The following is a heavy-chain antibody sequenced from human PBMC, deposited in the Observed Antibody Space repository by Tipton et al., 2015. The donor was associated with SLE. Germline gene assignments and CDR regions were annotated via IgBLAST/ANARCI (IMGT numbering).Heavy chain of an antibody. J-gene: IGHJ4*02. CDR2: ISRSRSTI. Sequence: LRLSCAASGFTFSSYSMNWVRQAPGKGLEWVSYISRSRSTIYYADSVKGRFTISRDNAKNSLYLQMNSLRAEDTAVYYCARDLDSSLGYWGQGTLVTVSS. V-gene: IGHV3-48*01. D-gene: IGHD6-6*01. CDR1: GFTFSSYS. CDR3: ARDLDSSLGY.